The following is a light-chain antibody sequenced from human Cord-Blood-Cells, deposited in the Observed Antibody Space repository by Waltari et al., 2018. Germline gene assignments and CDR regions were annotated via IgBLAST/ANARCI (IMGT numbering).Light chain of an antibody. CDR2: GAS. CDR1: QSVSSN. J-gene: IGKJ4*01. CDR3: QRYKNWTPVT. Sequence: EIVMTQSPATLSVSPGERATLSCRASQSVSSNLAWYPQKPGQAPRLLSYGASTRATGSPARFGGSGSGTEFTVTISSLQSEDFAVYYGQRYKNWTPVTFGGGTKVEIK. V-gene: IGKV3-15*01.